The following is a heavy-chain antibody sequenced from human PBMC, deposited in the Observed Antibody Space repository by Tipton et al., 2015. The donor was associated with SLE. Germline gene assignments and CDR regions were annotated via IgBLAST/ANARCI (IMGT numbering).Heavy chain of an antibody. Sequence: GSLRLSCAASGFSFSDYSMNWVRQAPGKGLEWVSYISSSGDTTYYADSVKGRITISRDNAKDSLYLQMNSLRAEDTSVYYCARVRCSGSACYAPFDFWGRGTLVTVSS. J-gene: IGHJ4*02. CDR2: ISSSGDTT. CDR1: GFSFSDYS. V-gene: IGHV3-48*01. D-gene: IGHD2-21*02. CDR3: ARVRCSGSACYAPFDF.